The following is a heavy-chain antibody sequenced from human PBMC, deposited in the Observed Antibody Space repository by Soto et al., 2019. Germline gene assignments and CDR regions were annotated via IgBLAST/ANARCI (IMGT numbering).Heavy chain of an antibody. CDR3: AKAEAETGLYGMDV. Sequence: EVQLLESGGGLVQPGGSLRLSCAASGFTFSSYAMSWVRQAPGKGLEWVSVISGSGGSTYYADSVKGRFTISRDNSKNTLYLQMNSLRAEDTAVYYCAKAEAETGLYGMDVWGQGTTVTVSS. CDR2: ISGSGGST. V-gene: IGHV3-23*01. CDR1: GFTFSSYA. J-gene: IGHJ6*02.